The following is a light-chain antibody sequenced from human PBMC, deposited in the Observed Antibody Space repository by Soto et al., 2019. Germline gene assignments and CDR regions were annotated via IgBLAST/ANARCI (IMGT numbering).Light chain of an antibody. Sequence: QSALTQPASVSGSPGQSITISCTGTSSDVGGYNYVSWYQQVTGKAPKFMIYDVSNRPSGVSNRFSGSKSCNTASLTISGLQAEDEADYYCSSYTSTNTVVFGGGTQLTVL. V-gene: IGLV2-14*01. CDR1: SSDVGGYNY. J-gene: IGLJ2*01. CDR3: SSYTSTNTVV. CDR2: DVS.